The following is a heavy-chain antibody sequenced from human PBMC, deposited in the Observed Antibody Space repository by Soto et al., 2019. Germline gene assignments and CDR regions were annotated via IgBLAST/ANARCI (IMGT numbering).Heavy chain of an antibody. CDR3: ARGTITMVRGVYARGYWFAP. V-gene: IGHV4-34*01. CDR2: INHSGST. CDR1: GGSFSGYY. D-gene: IGHD3-10*01. Sequence: QVQLQQWGAGLLKPSETLSLTCAVYGGSFSGYYWRWIRQPPGKGLEWIGEINHSGSTNDNPSRKSRLTISVDTSKNQFSLKLSSVPGADTAVYYCARGTITMVRGVYARGYWFAPWGQGTLVTVSS. J-gene: IGHJ5*02.